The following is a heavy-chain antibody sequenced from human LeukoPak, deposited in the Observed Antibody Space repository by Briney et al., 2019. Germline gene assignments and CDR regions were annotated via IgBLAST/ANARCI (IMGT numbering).Heavy chain of an antibody. CDR1: GFIFRSYG. CDR2: ISYDGSNK. V-gene: IGHV3-30*03. D-gene: IGHD3-9*01. CDR3: ARDSLKGQFDY. Sequence: GGSLRLSCAASGFIFRSYGVHWVRQAPVKGLEWVAVISYDGSNKYYADSVKGRFTISRDNSKNTLYLQMNSLRAEDTAVYYCARDSLKGQFDYWGQGTLVTVSS. J-gene: IGHJ4*02.